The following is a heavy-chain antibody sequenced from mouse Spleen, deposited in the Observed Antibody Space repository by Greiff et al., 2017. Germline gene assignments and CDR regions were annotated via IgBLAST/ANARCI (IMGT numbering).Heavy chain of an antibody. CDR3: AVLLDY. D-gene: IGHD2-1*01. V-gene: IGHV1-69*01. CDR1: GYTFTSYW. J-gene: IGHJ2*01. Sequence: QVQLQQSGAELVMPGASVKLSCKASGYTFTSYWMHWVKQRPGQGLEWIGEIDPSDSYTNYNQKFKGKATLTVDKSSSTAYMQLSSLTSEDSAVYYCAVLLDYWGQGTTLTVSS. CDR2: IDPSDSYT.